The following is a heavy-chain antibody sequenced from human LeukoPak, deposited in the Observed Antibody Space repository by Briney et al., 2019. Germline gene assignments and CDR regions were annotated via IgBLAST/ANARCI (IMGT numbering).Heavy chain of an antibody. D-gene: IGHD3-10*01. CDR1: GYTLTSYG. CDR3: ARDRGSITMVRGAGWFDP. J-gene: IGHJ5*02. CDR2: INTYNGNT. Sequence: ASVKVSCKASGYTLTSYGISWVRQAPGQGLEWMGWINTYNGNTKYAQKFQGRVTITADESTSTAYMELSSLRSEDTAVYYCARDRGSITMVRGAGWFDPWGQGTLVTVSS. V-gene: IGHV1-18*01.